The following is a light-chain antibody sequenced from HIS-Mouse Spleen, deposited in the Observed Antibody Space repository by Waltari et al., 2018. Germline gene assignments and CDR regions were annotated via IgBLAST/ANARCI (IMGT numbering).Light chain of an antibody. CDR2: RNN. V-gene: IGLV1-47*01. J-gene: IGLJ3*02. CDR1: SSNIGSNC. CDR3: AAWDDSLSGPV. Sequence: QSVLTQPPSASGTPGQRVTNPCSASSSNIGSNCVYWYQQLPGTAPKLPIYRNNQRPSGVPDRFSGSKSGTSASLAISGLRSEDEADYYCAAWDDSLSGPVFGGGTKLTVL.